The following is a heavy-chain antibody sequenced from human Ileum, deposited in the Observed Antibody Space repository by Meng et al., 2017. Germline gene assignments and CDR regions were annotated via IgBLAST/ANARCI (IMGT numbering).Heavy chain of an antibody. CDR3: TRDYRLIGSYYFDY. CDR2: INPNNGDT. CDR1: GYTFTGYY. V-gene: IGHV1-2*06. Sequence: ASVKVSCKASGYTFTGYYMHWVRQAPGQGLEWMGRINPNNGDTKYGQNFQGRVTVTRDTSINTAYMELSRLTSDDTAIYYCTRDYRLIGSYYFDYWGQGTLVTVSS. D-gene: IGHD1-26*01. J-gene: IGHJ4*02.